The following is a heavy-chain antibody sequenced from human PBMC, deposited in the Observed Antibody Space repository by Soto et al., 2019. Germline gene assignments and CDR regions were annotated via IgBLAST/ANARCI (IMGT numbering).Heavy chain of an antibody. J-gene: IGHJ4*02. CDR2: INGRGNYI. Sequence: GGFLRVSCASSVFTFSTYTMSWVRQAPGKGLDWVSSINGRGNYIYYAESVKGRFTISRDNAKNSLYLQMDRLRAEDTALYYCVREDGKVGTNSAFDYWGLGAMVTVSS. D-gene: IGHD1-26*01. CDR3: VREDGKVGTNSAFDY. CDR1: VFTFSTYT. V-gene: IGHV3-21*01.